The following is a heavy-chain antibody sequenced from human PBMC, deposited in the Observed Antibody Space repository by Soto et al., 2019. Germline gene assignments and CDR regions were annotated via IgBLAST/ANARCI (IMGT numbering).Heavy chain of an antibody. D-gene: IGHD3-3*01. Sequence: ASVKVSSKASGYTFTSSGISWVRQAPGQGLEGVGWISTDNGNTKYAQHLQGRVSMTTDTSTSTAYMDLRSLRSADTAVYYCARDQGITTFGVYSMYYYGMDVWGQGTTVTVSS. CDR1: GYTFTSSG. CDR3: ARDQGITTFGVYSMYYYGMDV. V-gene: IGHV1-18*01. CDR2: ISTDNGNT. J-gene: IGHJ6*02.